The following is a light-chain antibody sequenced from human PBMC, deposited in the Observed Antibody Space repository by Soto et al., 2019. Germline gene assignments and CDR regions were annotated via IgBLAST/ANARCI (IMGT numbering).Light chain of an antibody. CDR1: QSVRSTY. Sequence: EIVLTQSPGTLSLSPGERATLSCRASQSVRSTYLAWYQQKPGQAPRLIIFGASSRATGIPDRFSGSGSGTDFTLTISRLEPEDFGMYYCQQYGSSPLTFGQGTKLDSK. CDR2: GAS. J-gene: IGKJ1*01. CDR3: QQYGSSPLT. V-gene: IGKV3-20*01.